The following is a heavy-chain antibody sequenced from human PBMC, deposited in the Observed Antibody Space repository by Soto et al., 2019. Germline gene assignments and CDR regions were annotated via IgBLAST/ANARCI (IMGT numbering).Heavy chain of an antibody. J-gene: IGHJ4*02. CDR1: GFTFSDFF. CDR3: ARDRSYGDVDY. Sequence: AGGSLRLSCAASGFTFSDFFMSWFRQAPGKGLEWVSFISSSSTHTNYADSVKGRFTVSRDNAKNSLYLQMTSLRVEDTAVYFCARDRSYGDVDYWGPGTLVTVSS. CDR2: ISSSSTHT. V-gene: IGHV3-11*06. D-gene: IGHD5-18*01.